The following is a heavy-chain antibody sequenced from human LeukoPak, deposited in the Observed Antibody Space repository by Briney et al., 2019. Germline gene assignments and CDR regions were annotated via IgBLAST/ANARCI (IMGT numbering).Heavy chain of an antibody. CDR3: ASDCSGGSCYRSLRF. V-gene: IGHV1-46*01. CDR2: INPSGGST. J-gene: IGHJ4*02. CDR1: GYTFTSYY. Sequence: GASVKVSCKASGYTFTSYYMHWVRQAPGQGLEWMGIINPSGGSTSYAQKFQGRVTMTRDMSTSTVYMELSSLRSEDTAVYYCASDCSGGSCYRSLRFWGQGTLVTVSS. D-gene: IGHD2-15*01.